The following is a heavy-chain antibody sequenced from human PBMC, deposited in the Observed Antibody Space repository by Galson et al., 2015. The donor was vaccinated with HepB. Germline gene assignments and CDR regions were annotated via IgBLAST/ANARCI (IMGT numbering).Heavy chain of an antibody. CDR2: ISSSSSYI. D-gene: IGHD6-13*01. CDR1: GFTFSSYS. CDR3: ARDSIAAAGTVDY. Sequence: SLRLSCAASGFTFSSYSMNWVRQAPGKGLEWVSSISSSSSYIYYADSVKGRFTISRDNAKNSLYLQMNSLRAEDTAAYYCARDSIAAAGTVDYWGQGTLVTVSS. J-gene: IGHJ4*02. V-gene: IGHV3-21*01.